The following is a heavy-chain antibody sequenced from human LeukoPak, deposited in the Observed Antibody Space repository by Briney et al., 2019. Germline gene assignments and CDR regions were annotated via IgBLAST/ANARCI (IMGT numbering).Heavy chain of an antibody. J-gene: IGHJ4*02. D-gene: IGHD3-16*01. V-gene: IGHV1-8*01. CDR1: GYTFTSYD. CDR2: MDPNSGNT. Sequence: GASVKVSCKASGYTFTSYDINWVRQAAGQGLEWMGWMDPNSGNTGYAQKFQGRVTMTRNTSISTAYMELSSLRSEDTDVYYCARKRRGGVIDYWGQGTLVTVSS. CDR3: ARKRRGGVIDY.